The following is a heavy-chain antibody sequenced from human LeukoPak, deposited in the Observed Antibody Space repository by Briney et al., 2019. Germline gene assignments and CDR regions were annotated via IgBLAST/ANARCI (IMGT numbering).Heavy chain of an antibody. CDR2: IYYSGST. D-gene: IGHD5-12*01. V-gene: IGHV4-59*08. CDR1: GRSISSYY. Sequence: TSETLSLTCTVSGRSISSYYWSWIRQPPGKGLEWIGYIYYSGSTNYNPSLKSRVTISVDTSKNQFSLKLSSVTAADTAVYYCARHSRGYDFPATYYYYYYMDVWGKGTTVTVSS. J-gene: IGHJ6*03. CDR3: ARHSRGYDFPATYYYYYYMDV.